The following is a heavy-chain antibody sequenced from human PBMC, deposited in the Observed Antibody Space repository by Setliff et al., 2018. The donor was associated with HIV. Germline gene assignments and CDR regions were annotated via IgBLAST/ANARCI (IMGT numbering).Heavy chain of an antibody. V-gene: IGHV1-8*01. D-gene: IGHD1-26*01. Sequence: ASVKVSCKTAAYTSASYVINWVRQATGQGLEWMGWIDPNSGKTGYAQRFQGRVTMTRNTSISTAYMELISLTSDDTAIYFCARGLKAYLGYWGQGTLVTVSS. CDR2: IDPNSGKT. J-gene: IGHJ4*02. CDR1: AYTSASYV. CDR3: ARGLKAYLGY.